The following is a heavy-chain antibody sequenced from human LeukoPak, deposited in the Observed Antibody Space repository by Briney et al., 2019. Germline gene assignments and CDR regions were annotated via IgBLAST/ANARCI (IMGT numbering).Heavy chain of an antibody. CDR1: GGSISSYY. Sequence: PSETLSLTCTVSGGSISSYYWSWIRQPPGKGLEWIGYIYYSGSTNYNPSLKSRVTISVDTSKNQFSLKLSSVTAADTAVYYCARSDPAGGWFDPWGQGTLVTVSP. V-gene: IGHV4-59*08. CDR3: ARSDPAGGWFDP. J-gene: IGHJ5*02. CDR2: IYYSGST.